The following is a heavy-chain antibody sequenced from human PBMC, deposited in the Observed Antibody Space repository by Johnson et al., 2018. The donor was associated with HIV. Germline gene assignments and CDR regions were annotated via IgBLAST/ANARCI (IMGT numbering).Heavy chain of an antibody. Sequence: VQLVESGGGLVQPGGSLRLSCAASGFTFSFYCMHWVRQAPGKGLEWVANIKQDGSEKYYVDSVKGRFTISRDNAKNSLYLQMNSLRAEDTAVYYCTGGWYNLSAFDIWGQGTMVTVSS. J-gene: IGHJ3*02. CDR3: TGGWYNLSAFDI. CDR1: GFTFSFYC. D-gene: IGHD6-19*01. CDR2: IKQDGSEK. V-gene: IGHV3-7*01.